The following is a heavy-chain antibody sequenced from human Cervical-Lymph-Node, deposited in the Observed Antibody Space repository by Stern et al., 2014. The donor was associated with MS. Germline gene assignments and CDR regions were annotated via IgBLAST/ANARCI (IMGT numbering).Heavy chain of an antibody. Sequence: DQLVESGAEVKKPGASVKVSCKVSGYTLTDLSMHWVRQAPGKGLEWMGGFDPEDGETIYAQKFQGRVTMTEDTSTDTAYMELSSLRSEDTAVYYCATDRDDFRSGYSAPTKGYGLDVWGQGTTVTVTS. D-gene: IGHD3-3*01. CDR1: GYTLTDLS. CDR2: FDPEDGET. V-gene: IGHV1-24*01. CDR3: ATDRDDFRSGYSAPTKGYGLDV. J-gene: IGHJ6*02.